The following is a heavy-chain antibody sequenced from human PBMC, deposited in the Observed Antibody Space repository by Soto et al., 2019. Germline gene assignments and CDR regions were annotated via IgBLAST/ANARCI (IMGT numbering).Heavy chain of an antibody. CDR1: GGSISSGCYY. D-gene: IGHD6-13*01. V-gene: IGHV4-31*03. CDR3: ARDTEYSSSWPSYYYGMDV. CDR2: IYYSGST. J-gene: IGHJ6*02. Sequence: SETLSLTCTVSGGSISSGCYYWSLIRQHPGKGLEWIGYIYYSGSTYYNPSLKSRVTISVDTSKNQFSLKLSSVTAADTAVYYCARDTEYSSSWPSYYYGMDVWGQGTTVTVSS.